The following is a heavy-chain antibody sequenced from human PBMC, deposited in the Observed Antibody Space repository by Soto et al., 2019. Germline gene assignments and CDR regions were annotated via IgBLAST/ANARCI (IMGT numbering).Heavy chain of an antibody. D-gene: IGHD2-21*01. CDR2: IYYSGST. CDR3: AIGILLRVFPGPYCYY. V-gene: IGHV4-59*01. J-gene: IGHJ4*02. CDR1: GGSISSYY. Sequence: PSETLSLTCTVSGGSISSYYWSWIRQPPGKGLEWVGYIYYSGSTNYNPSLKSRVTISVDTSKNQFSLKLSSVTAADTAVYYCAIGILLRVFPGPYCYYWSQGSLVTVSS.